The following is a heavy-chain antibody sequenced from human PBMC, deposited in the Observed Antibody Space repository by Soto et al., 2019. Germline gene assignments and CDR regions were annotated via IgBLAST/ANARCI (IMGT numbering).Heavy chain of an antibody. CDR2: VRNKVNSYTT. D-gene: IGHD2-21*01. J-gene: IGHJ4*02. Sequence: EVQLVESGGGLVQPEGSLRLSCAASGFTFSDYYMDWVRQAPGKGLEWVGRVRNKVNSYTTEYAASVKGRFTVSRDDSTSSLCLQTNSLKPGDTAMYCCSTAGILTRPHCTDDWGLGTLVTVSS. CDR3: STAGILTRPHCTDD. V-gene: IGHV3-72*01. CDR1: GFTFSDYY.